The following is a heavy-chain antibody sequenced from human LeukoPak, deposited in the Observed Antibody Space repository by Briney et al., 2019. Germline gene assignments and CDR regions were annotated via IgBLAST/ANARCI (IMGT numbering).Heavy chain of an antibody. Sequence: GGSLRLSCAASGFTFSSYAMHWVRQAPGKGLEWVAVISYDGSNKYYADSVKGRFTISRDNSKNTLYLQMNSLRAEDTAVYYCARNWGGYEPRLYYYGMDVWGQGTTVTVSS. CDR3: ARNWGGYEPRLYYYGMDV. D-gene: IGHD3-3*01. CDR2: ISYDGSNK. J-gene: IGHJ6*02. CDR1: GFTFSSYA. V-gene: IGHV3-30-3*01.